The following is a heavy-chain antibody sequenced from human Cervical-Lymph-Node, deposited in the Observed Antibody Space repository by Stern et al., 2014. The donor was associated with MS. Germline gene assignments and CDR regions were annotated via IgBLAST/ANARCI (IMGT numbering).Heavy chain of an antibody. J-gene: IGHJ5*02. Sequence: QVQLVQSGSGLKKPWASVTVSCKVSGYTFTKSLIHWVRLGHAQGLELMGWITFNTGAPRYARDFAGRFVCPLDTSVTTAYLQISRLKTEDTAVYYCARDMSDFWSDYGHNWFDPWGQGTLVTVSS. D-gene: IGHD3-3*01. CDR3: ARDMSDFWSDYGHNWFDP. CDR2: ITFNTGAP. CDR1: GYTFTKSL. V-gene: IGHV7-4-1*02.